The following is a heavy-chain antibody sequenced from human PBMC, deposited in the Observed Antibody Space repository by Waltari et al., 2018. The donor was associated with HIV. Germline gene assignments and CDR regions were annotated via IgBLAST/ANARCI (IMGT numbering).Heavy chain of an antibody. CDR2: IKDDGSEK. J-gene: IGHJ6*02. V-gene: IGHV3-7*01. Sequence: EVQLMESGGGLVQSGGSLRLSCAASGFPFTNYWMSGVRQTPGKGLEWVAYIKDDGSEKYYMGSVKGRFTISRDNAKNSMFLQMNSLRAEDTAVYYCARIGTFPHNYAIDFWGQGTTVTVSS. CDR3: ARIGTFPHNYAIDF. D-gene: IGHD1-26*01. CDR1: GFPFTNYW.